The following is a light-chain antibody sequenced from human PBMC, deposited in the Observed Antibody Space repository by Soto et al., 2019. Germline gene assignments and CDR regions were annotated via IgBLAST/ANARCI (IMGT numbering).Light chain of an antibody. CDR3: SSFTSSNTYV. CDR2: DVT. CDR1: SSDVGTYNR. Sequence: QSVLTQPPSVSGSPGQSVAISCTGTSSDVGTYNRVSWYQQPPGTAPKLMIYDVTNRPSGVPDRFSGPKSGNTASLTISGLQAEDEADYYCSSFTSSNTYVFGTGTRSPS. V-gene: IGLV2-18*02. J-gene: IGLJ1*01.